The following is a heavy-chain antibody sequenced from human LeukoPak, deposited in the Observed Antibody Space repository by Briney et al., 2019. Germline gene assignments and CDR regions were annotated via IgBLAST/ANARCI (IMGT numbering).Heavy chain of an antibody. D-gene: IGHD2-2*01. CDR3: ARARRWDIVVVPAAIPFDY. V-gene: IGHV4-34*01. CDR2: INHSGST. CDR1: GGSFSGYY. Sequence: SETLSLTCAVYGGSFSGYYWSWIRQPPGKGLEWNGGINHSGSTNYNPSLKSRVTISVDTSKNQFSLKLSSVTAADTAVYYCARARRWDIVVVPAAIPFDYWGQGTLVTVSS. J-gene: IGHJ4*02.